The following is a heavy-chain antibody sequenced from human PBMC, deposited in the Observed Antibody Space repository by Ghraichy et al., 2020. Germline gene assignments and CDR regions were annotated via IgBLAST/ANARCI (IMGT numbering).Heavy chain of an antibody. Sequence: GGSLRLSCAASGFTFTNVWMSWVRQAPGKGLEWVGRIKTKADGGTADYAAPVRGRFTISRDDSKNMLYLQMNSLKSEDTAMYYCTRDMPNYAFDIWGQVTMVTVSS. J-gene: IGHJ3*02. CDR3: TRDMPNYAFDI. V-gene: IGHV3-15*01. CDR2: IKTKADGGTA. D-gene: IGHD1-7*01. CDR1: GFTFTNVW.